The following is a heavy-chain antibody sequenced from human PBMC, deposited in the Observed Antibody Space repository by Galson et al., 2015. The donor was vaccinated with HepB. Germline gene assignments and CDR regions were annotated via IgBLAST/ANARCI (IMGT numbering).Heavy chain of an antibody. CDR1: GFTFSDYW. Sequence: SLRLSCAASGFTFSDYWMHWARQAPGKGLLWVSYISADGTRTKYADSVKGRFTISRDNAKNTVYLQMNSLRAEDTAVYYCAREFAFGCGSYSNWGQGSLVTVSS. J-gene: IGHJ4*02. D-gene: IGHD6-19*01. CDR3: AREFAFGCGSYSN. CDR2: ISADGTRT. V-gene: IGHV3-74*01.